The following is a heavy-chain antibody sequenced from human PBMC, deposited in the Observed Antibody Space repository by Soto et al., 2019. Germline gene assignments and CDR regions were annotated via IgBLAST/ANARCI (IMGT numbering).Heavy chain of an antibody. CDR1: GGSISSGDYY. CDR3: ARSSTIRPNFDY. Sequence: SETLSLTCTVSGGSISSGDYYWSWIRQPPGKGLEWIGSIYYSGSTYYSPSLKSRVTISVDTSKNQFSLNLSSVTAADTAVYYCARSSTIRPNFDYWGQGTLVTVSS. J-gene: IGHJ4*02. CDR2: IYYSGST. D-gene: IGHD2-2*01. V-gene: IGHV4-39*01.